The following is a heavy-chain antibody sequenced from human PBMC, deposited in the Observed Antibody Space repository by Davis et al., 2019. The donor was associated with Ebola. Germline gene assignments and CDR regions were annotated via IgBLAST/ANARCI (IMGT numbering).Heavy chain of an antibody. CDR3: ARGGHPNPGWFDP. V-gene: IGHV4-34*01. CDR2: INHSGST. CDR1: GGSFSGYY. J-gene: IGHJ5*02. Sequence: PSETLSLTCAVYGGSFSGYYWSWIRQPPGKGLEWIGEINHSGSTNYNPSLKSRVTISVDTSKNQFSLKLSSVTAEDTAVYYCARGGHPNPGWFDPWGQGTLVTVSS.